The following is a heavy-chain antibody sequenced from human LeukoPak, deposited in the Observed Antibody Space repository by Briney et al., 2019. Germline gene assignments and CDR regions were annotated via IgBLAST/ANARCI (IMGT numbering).Heavy chain of an antibody. J-gene: IGHJ4*02. CDR3: ARAQGALDY. CDR2: IGGGGTE. CDR1: GFTITTYA. D-gene: IGHD1-26*01. V-gene: IGHV3-23*01. Sequence: PGGSLRLSCAASGFTITTYAVNWVRQAPGKGLEWVSGIGGGGTEYYADSVKGRFIISSDNSQNLVHLQMNSLTVEDTAVCYCARAQGALDYWGQGTLVTVSS.